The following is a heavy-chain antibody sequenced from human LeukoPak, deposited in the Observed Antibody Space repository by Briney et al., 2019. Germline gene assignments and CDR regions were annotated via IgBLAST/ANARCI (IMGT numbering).Heavy chain of an antibody. J-gene: IGHJ4*02. V-gene: IGHV4-59*01. CDR2: IYYSGNT. CDR3: ARGAFYFDY. CDR1: GGSISSYY. Sequence: SETLSLTCTVSGGSISSYYWSWIRQPPGKGLEWIGYIYYSGNTNYNPSLKSRVTISLDMSKNHFSLKLTSVTAADTAVYYCARGAFYFDYWGQGPLVTVSS.